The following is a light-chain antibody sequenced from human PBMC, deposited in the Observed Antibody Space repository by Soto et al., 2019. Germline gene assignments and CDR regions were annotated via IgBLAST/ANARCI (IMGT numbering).Light chain of an antibody. CDR3: QLYGSSSRT. V-gene: IGKV3-20*01. CDR1: QSVDSTF. CDR2: GAS. Sequence: PGARATLSCRASQSVDSTFLGWYQQKPGQAPRLLIYGASKRATGIPDRFSGSGSGTDFTLTIARLEPEDFAVYYCQLYGSSSRTFGQGTKVEVK. J-gene: IGKJ1*01.